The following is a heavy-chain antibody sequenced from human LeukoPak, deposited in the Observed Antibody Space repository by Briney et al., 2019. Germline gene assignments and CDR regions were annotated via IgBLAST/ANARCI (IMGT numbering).Heavy chain of an antibody. CDR2: IIPIFGTA. CDR3: ARGPGIAVAGTDY. D-gene: IGHD6-19*01. V-gene: IGHV1-69*05. J-gene: IGHJ4*01. CDR1: GGTFTSYA. Sequence: SVKVSCKASGGTFTSYAISWVRQAPGQGLEWMGWIIPIFGTANYAQKFQGRVTITTDESTSTAYMELSSLRSDDTAVYYCARGPGIAVAGTDYGGQGTLVTVS.